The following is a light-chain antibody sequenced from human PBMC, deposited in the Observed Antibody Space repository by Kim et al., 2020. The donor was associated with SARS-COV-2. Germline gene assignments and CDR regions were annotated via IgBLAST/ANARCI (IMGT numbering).Light chain of an antibody. J-gene: IGLJ3*02. V-gene: IGLV2-18*02. CDR2: EVS. CDR1: SSDVGSYDR. CDR3: NSYTSTNTWV. Sequence: QSALTQPPSVSGSPGQSVTISCTGTSSDVGSYDRVSWYQQPPGTAPKLMIYEVSNRPSGVPDRFSGSKSGNTASLTISGLQAEDEADYYCNSYTSTNTWVFGGGTQLTVL.